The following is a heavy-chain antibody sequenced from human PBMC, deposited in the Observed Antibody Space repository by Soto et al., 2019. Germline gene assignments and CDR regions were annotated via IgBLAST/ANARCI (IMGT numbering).Heavy chain of an antibody. CDR2: INAGNGNT. Sequence: QVQLVQSGAEVKKPGASVKVSCKASGYTFTSYAMHWVRQAPGQRLEWMGWINAGNGNTKYSQKFQGRVTITRDTSASTAYMELSSLRSEDTAVYYCARDGSSGWYYFDYWGQGTLVTVSS. V-gene: IGHV1-3*01. CDR3: ARDGSSGWYYFDY. D-gene: IGHD6-19*01. CDR1: GYTFTSYA. J-gene: IGHJ4*02.